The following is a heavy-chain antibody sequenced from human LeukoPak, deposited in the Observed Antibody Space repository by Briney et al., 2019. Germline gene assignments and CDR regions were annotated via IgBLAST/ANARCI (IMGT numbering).Heavy chain of an antibody. Sequence: SQTLSLTCIVSGGSISRGSYYWNWIRQPAGKGLEWMGRIYNSGSTNYNPSLKCRVTISTDMSKNQFSLKLNSVTAADTAVYYCARQTFGALYFDSWGQGTLVIVSS. CDR3: ARQTFGALYFDS. CDR1: GGSISRGSYY. V-gene: IGHV4-61*02. J-gene: IGHJ4*02. D-gene: IGHD3-10*01. CDR2: IYNSGST.